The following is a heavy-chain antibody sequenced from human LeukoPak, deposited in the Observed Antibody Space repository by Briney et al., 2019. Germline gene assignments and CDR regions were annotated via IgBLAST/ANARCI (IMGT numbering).Heavy chain of an antibody. CDR2: ISSSGSTI. CDR1: GFTFSDYY. D-gene: IGHD6-19*01. V-gene: IGHV3-11*01. J-gene: IGHJ4*02. Sequence: PGGSLRLSCAASGFTFSDYYMSWIRQAPGKGLEWVSYISSSGSTIYYADSVKGRFTISRDNAKNSLYLQMNSLRAEDTAVYYCARARQWLATPDAFDIWGQGTLVTVSS. CDR3: ARARQWLATPDAFDI.